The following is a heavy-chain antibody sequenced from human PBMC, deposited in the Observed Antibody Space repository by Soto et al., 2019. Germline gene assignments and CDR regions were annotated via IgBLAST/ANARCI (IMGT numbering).Heavy chain of an antibody. D-gene: IGHD6-13*01. CDR1: GFTFDDYA. CDR3: AKDILVEADGYLFDY. V-gene: IGHV3-43D*04. CDR2: ISWDGGST. J-gene: IGHJ4*02. Sequence: EVQLVESGGVGVQPGGSLRLSCAASGFTFDDYAMHWGRQAPGKGLEWVSLISWDGGSTYYADSVKGRFTIPRDNSTSSLYLQMNSLRAEDTALYYCAKDILVEADGYLFDYWGQGTLVSVAA.